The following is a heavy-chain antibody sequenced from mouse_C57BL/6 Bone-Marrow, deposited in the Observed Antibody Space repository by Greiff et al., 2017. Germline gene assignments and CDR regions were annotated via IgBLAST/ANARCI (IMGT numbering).Heavy chain of an antibody. CDR2: IDPSDSYT. CDR1: GYTFTSYW. V-gene: IGHV1-69*01. D-gene: IGHD1-1*01. J-gene: IGHJ2*01. CDR3: AREDLVRYYFDY. Sequence: QVQLQQLGAELVMPGASVKLSCKASGYTFTSYWMHWVKQRPGQGLEWIGEIDPSDSYTNYNQKFKGKSTLTVDKSSSTAYMQLSSLTSEDSAVYYCAREDLVRYYFDYWGQGTTLTVSS.